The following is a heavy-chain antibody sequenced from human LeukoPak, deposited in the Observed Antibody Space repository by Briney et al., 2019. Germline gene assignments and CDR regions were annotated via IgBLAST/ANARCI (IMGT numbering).Heavy chain of an antibody. V-gene: IGHV3-74*01. J-gene: IGHJ4*02. D-gene: IGHD1-26*01. CDR1: GFTFSSYW. CDR2: INSDGSST. CDR3: ARDLIIVGATTDFDY. Sequence: GGSLRLSCAASGFTFSSYWMHWVRQAPGKGLVWVSRINSDGSSTSYADSVKGRFTISRDNAKNTLYLQMNSLRAEDTAVYYCARDLIIVGATTDFDYWGQGTLVTVSS.